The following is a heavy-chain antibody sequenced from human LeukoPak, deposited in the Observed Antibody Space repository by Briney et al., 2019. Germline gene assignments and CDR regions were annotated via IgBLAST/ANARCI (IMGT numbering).Heavy chain of an antibody. J-gene: IGHJ4*02. CDR2: IYYSGST. CDR3: AKGYNYGPFDY. Sequence: SGTLSLTCTVSGGSVSSGGYYWSWIRQPPGKGLDWIGYIYYSGSTNYNPSLKSRVTISVDTSKNRFSLKLSSVTAADTAVYYCAKGYNYGPFDYWGQGTLVTVSS. CDR1: GGSVSSGGYY. D-gene: IGHD5-18*01. V-gene: IGHV4-61*08.